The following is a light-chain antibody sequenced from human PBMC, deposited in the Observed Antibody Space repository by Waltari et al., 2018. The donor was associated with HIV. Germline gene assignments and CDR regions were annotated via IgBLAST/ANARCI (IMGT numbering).Light chain of an antibody. V-gene: IGKV3-20*01. J-gene: IGKJ2*01. CDR3: QQYANSPYT. CDR2: GAS. CDR1: QSVSRTY. Sequence: EIVLTQSPGTLSLSPGERATLSCRASQSVSRTYLAWYQQKPGQAPRLLIYGASSRATGIPDRFSGSGSGTDFTLIISRLEPEDFAVYYCQQYANSPYTFGQGTKLEIK.